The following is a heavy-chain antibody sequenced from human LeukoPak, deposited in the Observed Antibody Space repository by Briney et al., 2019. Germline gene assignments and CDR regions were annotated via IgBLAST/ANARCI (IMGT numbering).Heavy chain of an antibody. D-gene: IGHD3-9*01. V-gene: IGHV3-48*03. Sequence: PGGSLRLSCAASGFTFGSYEMNWVRQAPGKGLEWVSYISSSGSTIYYADSVKGRFTISRDNAKNSLYLQMNSLRAEDTAVYYCATLRYFDWLLFDYWGQGTLVTVSS. CDR3: ATLRYFDWLLFDY. J-gene: IGHJ4*02. CDR1: GFTFGSYE. CDR2: ISSSGSTI.